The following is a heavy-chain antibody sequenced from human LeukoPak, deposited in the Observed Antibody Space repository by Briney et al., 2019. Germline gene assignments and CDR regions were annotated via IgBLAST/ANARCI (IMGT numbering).Heavy chain of an antibody. CDR2: IYYSGST. J-gene: IGHJ4*02. V-gene: IGHV4-39*01. Sequence: SEPLSRTCTVSGGSITSSSYYWGWIRQPPGKGLEWIGSIYYSGSTYYNPSLKSRVTISVDTSKNQFSLKLSSVTAADTAVYYCTRRDSSGVVPRWDYWGQGTLVTVSS. CDR3: TRRDSSGVVPRWDY. D-gene: IGHD6-25*01. CDR1: GGSITSSSYY.